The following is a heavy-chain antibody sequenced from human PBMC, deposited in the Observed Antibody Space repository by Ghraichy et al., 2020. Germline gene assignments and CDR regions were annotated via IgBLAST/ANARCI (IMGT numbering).Heavy chain of an antibody. CDR3: ARVRGETSAIQPPIDA. J-gene: IGHJ5*02. Sequence: ASVKVSCTASGYTFTTYGISWVRQAPGQGLEWMACISAYRGNTNYEQKLEHRVTMSTDASTRTAYLQLRSLSSDDTAVYYCARVRGETSAIQPPIDAWCQGALVTVCS. CDR2: ISAYRGNT. CDR1: GYTFTTYG. D-gene: IGHD2-21*02. V-gene: IGHV1-18*01.